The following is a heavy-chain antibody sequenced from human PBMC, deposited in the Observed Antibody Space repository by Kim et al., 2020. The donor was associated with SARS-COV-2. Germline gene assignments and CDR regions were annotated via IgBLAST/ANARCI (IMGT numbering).Heavy chain of an antibody. J-gene: IGHJ4*02. CDR2: ISGSGGST. Sequence: GGSLRLSCAASGFTFSSYDMSWVRQAPGKGLEWVSAISGSGGSTYYADSVKGRFTISRDNSKNTLYLQMNSLRAEDTAVYYCAKGRWVYSSSWQGDWGQGTLVTVSS. CDR3: AKGRWVYSSSWQGD. CDR1: GFTFSSYD. D-gene: IGHD6-13*01. V-gene: IGHV3-23*01.